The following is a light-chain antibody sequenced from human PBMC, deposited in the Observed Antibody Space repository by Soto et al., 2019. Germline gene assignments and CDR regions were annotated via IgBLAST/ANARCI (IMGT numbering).Light chain of an antibody. Sequence: QSVLTQPASVSGSSGQSITISCSGTNSDIGSYNYVSWYLQHPGKAPKLIVFEVSNRPSGISDRFSGSKSGNTAYLTISGLQTEDEVVYYCNSFTSSTTLPYVFGTGTKVTGL. CDR1: NSDIGSYNY. J-gene: IGLJ1*01. CDR3: NSFTSSTTLPYV. V-gene: IGLV2-14*01. CDR2: EVS.